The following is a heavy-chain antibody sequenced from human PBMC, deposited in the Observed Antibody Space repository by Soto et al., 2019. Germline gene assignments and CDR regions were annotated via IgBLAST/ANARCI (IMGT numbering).Heavy chain of an antibody. CDR2: IIPIFGTA. CDR3: ARVVVVPADHYYYYGMDV. V-gene: IGHV1-69*13. J-gene: IGHJ6*02. Sequence: SVKFSCKASGGTFSSYAISWVRQAPGQGLEWMGGIIPIFGTATYAQKFQGRVTITADESTSTAYMELSSLRSEDTAVYYCARVVVVPADHYYYYGMDVWGQGTTVTVSS. D-gene: IGHD2-2*01. CDR1: GGTFSSYA.